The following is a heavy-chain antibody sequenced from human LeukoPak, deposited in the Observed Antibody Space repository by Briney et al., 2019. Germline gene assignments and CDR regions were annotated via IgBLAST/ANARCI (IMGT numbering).Heavy chain of an antibody. Sequence: SGPTLVKPTQSLTLTCTFSGFSLSASGVGVGWIRQPPGKALEWLAFIYWDDDKRYSPSLKSRLTITKDTSKTQVVLTMTNMDPVDTATYYCAHTVGGNYFDYWGLGTLVTVSS. D-gene: IGHD1-26*01. CDR3: AHTVGGNYFDY. J-gene: IGHJ4*02. V-gene: IGHV2-5*02. CDR1: GFSLSASGVG. CDR2: IYWDDDK.